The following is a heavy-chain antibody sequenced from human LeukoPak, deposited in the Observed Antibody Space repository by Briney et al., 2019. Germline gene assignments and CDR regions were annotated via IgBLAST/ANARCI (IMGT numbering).Heavy chain of an antibody. V-gene: IGHV3-15*01. CDR2: IKSKTDGGTT. J-gene: IGHJ4*02. D-gene: IGHD2-21*02. CDR3: TTGPHCGGGDCETPFDY. Sequence: TGGSLRLSCAASGFTFSNAWMSWVRQAPGKGLEWVGRIKSKTDGGTTDYAAPVKGRFTISRDDSKNTLYLQMNSLKTEDTAVYYCTTGPHCGGGDCETPFDYWGQGTLVTVSS. CDR1: GFTFSNAW.